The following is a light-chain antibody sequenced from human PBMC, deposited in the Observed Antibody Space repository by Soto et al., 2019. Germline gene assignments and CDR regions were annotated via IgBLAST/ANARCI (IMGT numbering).Light chain of an antibody. J-gene: IGLJ7*01. CDR2: EVT. CDR3: SSYTTTGTQV. Sequence: QSVLTQPASVSGSPGQSITISCTGTNNNIGGYNFVSWYQQHPGKAPKLMIFEVTNRPSGISTRFSGSKSDNTASLTISGLQAEDEADYYCSSYTTTGTQVFGGGTQLTVL. CDR1: NNNIGGYNF. V-gene: IGLV2-14*01.